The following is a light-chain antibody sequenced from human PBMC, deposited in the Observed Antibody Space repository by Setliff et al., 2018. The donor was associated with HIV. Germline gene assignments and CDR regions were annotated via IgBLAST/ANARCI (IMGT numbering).Light chain of an antibody. CDR2: DAS. J-gene: IGKJ3*01. CDR1: QSVSSH. Sequence: TLSLSPGERATLSCRASQSVSSHLAWYQQKPGQTPRLLIYDASNRATGIPARFSGSGSGTDFTLTISSLEPEDFAVYYCQQRSNWPPLFTFGPGTKVDIK. V-gene: IGKV3-11*01. CDR3: QQRSNWPPLFT.